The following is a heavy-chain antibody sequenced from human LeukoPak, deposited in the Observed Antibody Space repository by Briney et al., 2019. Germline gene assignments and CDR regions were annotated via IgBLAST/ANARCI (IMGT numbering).Heavy chain of an antibody. CDR2: ISGSGGST. V-gene: IGHV3-23*01. Sequence: GGSLRLSCAASGFTFSTYAMSWVRQAPGKGLEWVSAISGSGGSTYYADSVKGRFTISRDNSKNTLYLQMNSLRAEDTAVYYCAKWGYYYDRSGYSDTVDYWGQGTLVTVSS. J-gene: IGHJ4*02. CDR3: AKWGYYYDRSGYSDTVDY. D-gene: IGHD3-22*01. CDR1: GFTFSTYA.